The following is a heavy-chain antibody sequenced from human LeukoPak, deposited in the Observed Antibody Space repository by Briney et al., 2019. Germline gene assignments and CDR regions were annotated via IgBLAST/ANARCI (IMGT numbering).Heavy chain of an antibody. CDR1: GGSFSGYY. Sequence: TASQTLSLTCAVSGGSFSGYYWYWIRQPPGKGLEWIGEINHGESTNYNPSLKSRATLSVDTSKNQFSLKLTSVTAADTAVYYCARGRTYYYDTSGYYPSIYYGMDVWGQGTTVIVSS. CDR2: INHGEST. V-gene: IGHV4-34*01. CDR3: ARGRTYYYDTSGYYPSIYYGMDV. D-gene: IGHD3-22*01. J-gene: IGHJ6*02.